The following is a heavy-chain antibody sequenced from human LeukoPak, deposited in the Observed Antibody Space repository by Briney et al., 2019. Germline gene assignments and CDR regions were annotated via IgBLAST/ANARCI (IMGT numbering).Heavy chain of an antibody. CDR1: GDSVSSNSAA. J-gene: IGHJ5*02. V-gene: IGHV6-1*01. CDR2: TYYRSKWYN. Sequence: SQTLSLTCAISGDSVSSNSAAWDWIRQSPSSSLEWLGRTYYRSKWYNHYAVSVKSRININPDTSKNQFSLQLNSVTPEDTAVYYCARSRGWVDLWGQGTLVTVSS. CDR3: ARSRGWVDL.